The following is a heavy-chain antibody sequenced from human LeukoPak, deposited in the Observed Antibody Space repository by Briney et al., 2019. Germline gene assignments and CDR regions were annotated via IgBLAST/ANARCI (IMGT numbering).Heavy chain of an antibody. Sequence: GESLKISCKGSGYSFTSYWIGWVRQMPGKGLEWMGIIYPGDSDTRYSPSFQGQVTISADKSISTAYLQWNSLKASDTAMYYCARVYGVVPAAISWFDPWGQGTLVTVSS. J-gene: IGHJ5*02. V-gene: IGHV5-51*01. D-gene: IGHD2-2*01. CDR2: IYPGDSDT. CDR3: ARVYGVVPAAISWFDP. CDR1: GYSFTSYW.